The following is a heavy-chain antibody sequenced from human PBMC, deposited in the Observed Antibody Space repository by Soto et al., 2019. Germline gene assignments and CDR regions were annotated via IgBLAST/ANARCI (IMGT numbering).Heavy chain of an antibody. J-gene: IGHJ4*02. D-gene: IGHD6-13*01. V-gene: IGHV3-23*01. Sequence: PGGSLRLSCAASGFTFGIYAMSWVRQAPGKGLEWVSSISGSGGSIYYAHSVKGRFTISRDKTKNTLDLQMNSLRAEDTAVYHCARVPPEYSSTPRSFDFWGQGTLVTVSS. CDR3: ARVPPEYSSTPRSFDF. CDR1: GFTFGIYA. CDR2: ISGSGGSI.